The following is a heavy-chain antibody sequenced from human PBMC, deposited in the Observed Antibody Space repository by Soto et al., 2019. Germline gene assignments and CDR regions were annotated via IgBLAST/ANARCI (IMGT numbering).Heavy chain of an antibody. CDR3: AKDGASRSFQH. D-gene: IGHD3-16*01. CDR2: LDRGDIT. V-gene: IGHV3-53*01. CDR1: GFIVSGYY. Sequence: VGSLRLSCAASGFIVSGYYMSWVRQAPGKGLECVAILDRGDITYYADSVKGRFTISRDNSKNTVYLQMNSLRAEDTAMYYCAKDGASRSFQHWGQGALVTVSS. J-gene: IGHJ1*01.